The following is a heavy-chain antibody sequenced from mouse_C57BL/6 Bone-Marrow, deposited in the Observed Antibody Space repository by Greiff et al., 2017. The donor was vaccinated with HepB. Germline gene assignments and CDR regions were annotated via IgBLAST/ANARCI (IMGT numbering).Heavy chain of an antibody. J-gene: IGHJ1*03. Sequence: EVNLVESGGGLVQPGESLKLSCESNEYEFPSHDMSWVRKTPEKRLELVAAINSDGGSTYYPDTMERRFIISRDNTKKTLYLQMSSLRSEDTALYYCARQGSTGTRGSWYFDVWGTGTTVTVSS. CDR3: ARQGSTGTRGSWYFDV. CDR1: EYEFPSHD. D-gene: IGHD4-1*02. CDR2: INSDGGST. V-gene: IGHV5-2*01.